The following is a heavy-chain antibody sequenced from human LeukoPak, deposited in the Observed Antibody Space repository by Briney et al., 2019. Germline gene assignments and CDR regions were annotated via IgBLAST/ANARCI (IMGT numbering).Heavy chain of an antibody. J-gene: IGHJ4*02. Sequence: ASVKVSCKASGYTFTSYYTHWVRQAPGQGLEWMGWINPNSGGTNYAQKFQGRVTMTRDTSISTAYMELSRLKSDDTAVYYCARGHYYDDSDVGEYWGQGTLVTVSS. D-gene: IGHD3-22*01. V-gene: IGHV1-2*02. CDR3: ARGHYYDDSDVGEY. CDR1: GYTFTSYY. CDR2: INPNSGGT.